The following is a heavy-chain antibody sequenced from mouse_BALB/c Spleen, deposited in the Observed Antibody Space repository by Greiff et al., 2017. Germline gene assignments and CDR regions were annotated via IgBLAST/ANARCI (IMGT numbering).Heavy chain of an antibody. Sequence: LVESGPELVKPGASVKMSCKASGYTFTSYVMHWVKQKPGQGLEWIGYINPYNDGTKYNEKFKGKATLTSDKSSSTAYMELSSLTSEDSAVYYCARPIYDGYDYYAMDYWGQGTSVTVSS. J-gene: IGHJ4*01. CDR3: ARPIYDGYDYYAMDY. V-gene: IGHV1-14*01. D-gene: IGHD2-3*01. CDR1: GYTFTSYV. CDR2: INPYNDGT.